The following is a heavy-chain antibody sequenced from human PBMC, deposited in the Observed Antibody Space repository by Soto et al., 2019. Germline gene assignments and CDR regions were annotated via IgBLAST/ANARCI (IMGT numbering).Heavy chain of an antibody. CDR1: GGTFSSYA. D-gene: IGHD6-13*01. Sequence: QVQLVQSGAEVKKPGSSVKVSCKASGGTFSSYAISWVRQAPGQGLEWMGGIIPIFGTANYAQKFQGRVTLTADESTSTAYMEVSSLRSEDTAVYYCARMYSRSGGYYYGMDVWGQGTTVTVSS. CDR3: ARMYSRSGGYYYGMDV. V-gene: IGHV1-69*01. CDR2: IIPIFGTA. J-gene: IGHJ6*02.